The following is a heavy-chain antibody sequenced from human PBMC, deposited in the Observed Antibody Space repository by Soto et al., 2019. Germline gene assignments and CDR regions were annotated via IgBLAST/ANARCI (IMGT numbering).Heavy chain of an antibody. CDR2: IYYSGST. CDR1: GGSISSGGYY. V-gene: IGHV4-31*03. D-gene: IGHD3-9*01. CDR3: ARGEPYYDILTGRSNWFDP. Sequence: PSETLSLTCTVSGGSISSGGYYWSWIRQHPGKGLEWIGYIYYSGSTYYNPSLKSRVTIPVDTSKNQFSLKLSSVTAADTAVYYCARGEPYYDILTGRSNWFDPWGQGTLVTVSS. J-gene: IGHJ5*02.